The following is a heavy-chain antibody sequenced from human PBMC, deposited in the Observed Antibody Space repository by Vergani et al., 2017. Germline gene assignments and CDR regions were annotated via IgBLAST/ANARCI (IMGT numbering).Heavy chain of an antibody. CDR1: GFTFSSYA. Sequence: EVQLLESGGGLVQPGGSLRLSCAASGFTFSSYAMSWVRQAPGKGLEWVSAISGSGGSTYYADSVKGRFTISRDNSKNTLYLQMNSLRAEDTAVYYCAKDXLLRYFDWPSYFDYWGQGTLVTVSS. V-gene: IGHV3-23*01. CDR3: AKDXLLRYFDWPSYFDY. CDR2: ISGSGGST. J-gene: IGHJ4*02. D-gene: IGHD3-9*01.